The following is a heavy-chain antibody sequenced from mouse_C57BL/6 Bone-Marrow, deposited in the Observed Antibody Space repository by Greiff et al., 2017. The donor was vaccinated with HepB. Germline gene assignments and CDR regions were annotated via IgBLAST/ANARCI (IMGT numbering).Heavy chain of an antibody. J-gene: IGHJ3*01. D-gene: IGHD4-1*01. V-gene: IGHV5-9-1*02. CDR3: TRDPELELWFAY. Sequence: EVKLQESGEGLVKPGGSLKLSCAASGFTFSSYAMSWVRQTPEKRLEWVAYISSGGDYIYYADTVKGRFTISRDNARNTLYLQMSSLKSEDTAMYYCTRDPELELWFAYWGQGTLVTVSA. CDR1: GFTFSSYA. CDR2: ISSGGDYI.